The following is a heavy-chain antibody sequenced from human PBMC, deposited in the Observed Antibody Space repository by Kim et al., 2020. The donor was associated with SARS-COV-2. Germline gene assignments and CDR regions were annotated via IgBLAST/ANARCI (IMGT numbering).Heavy chain of an antibody. CDR1: GFTFSSYW. CDR3: ARVGVWEYTYYYGSGSYYSFDY. J-gene: IGHJ4*02. V-gene: IGHV3-7*03. CDR2: IKQDGSEK. D-gene: IGHD3-10*01. Sequence: GGSLRLSCAASGFTFSSYWMSWVRQAPGKGLEWVANIKQDGSEKYYVDSVKGRFTISRDNAKNSLYLQMNSLRAEDTAVYYCARVGVWEYTYYYGSGSYYSFDYWGQGTLVTASS.